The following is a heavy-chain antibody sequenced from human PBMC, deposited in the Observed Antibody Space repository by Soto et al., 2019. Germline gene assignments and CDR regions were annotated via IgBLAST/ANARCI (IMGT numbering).Heavy chain of an antibody. D-gene: IGHD6-13*01. CDR1: GFTYA. CDR2: ISAGVIDT. J-gene: IGHJ4*02. Sequence: EVQLLESGEALVQPGGSLRLSCEASGFTYAMSWVRQAPGKGLEWVSGISAGVIDTYYADSVKGRFTVSRDDSKNTLYLQMNSLRADDTAVYYCAKQFSSSTWYPFDHWGRGTLVTVSS. V-gene: IGHV3-23*01. CDR3: AKQFSSSTWYPFDH.